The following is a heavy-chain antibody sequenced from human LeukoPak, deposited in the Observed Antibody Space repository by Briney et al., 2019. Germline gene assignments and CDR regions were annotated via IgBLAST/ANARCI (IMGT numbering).Heavy chain of an antibody. CDR3: ARKGYSSGCFDY. D-gene: IGHD6-19*01. CDR2: INWIGGIT. J-gene: IGHJ4*02. V-gene: IGHV3-20*04. Sequence: GGFLSLSCAASGFTFEDYDMSWARQVAGKGLEWVSGINWIGGITAYADSVKGRFTISRDNAKHSLFLQMHSLRAEDTALYYCARKGYSSGCFDYWGQGTLVTVSS. CDR1: GFTFEDYD.